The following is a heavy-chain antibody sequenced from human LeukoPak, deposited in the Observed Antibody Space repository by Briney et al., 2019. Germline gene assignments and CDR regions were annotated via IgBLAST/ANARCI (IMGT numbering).Heavy chain of an antibody. CDR1: GFTFSTYA. CDR3: AREVSPIEGY. V-gene: IGHV3-64*01. Sequence: GGSLRLSCAASGFTFSTYAMHWVRQAPGKGLEYVSVISSNGSSTYYPNSVRGRFTISRDNSKNTLYLQMGSLRAEDMAVYYRAREVSPIEGYWGQGTLVTVSS. J-gene: IGHJ4*02. CDR2: ISSNGSST. D-gene: IGHD4-23*01.